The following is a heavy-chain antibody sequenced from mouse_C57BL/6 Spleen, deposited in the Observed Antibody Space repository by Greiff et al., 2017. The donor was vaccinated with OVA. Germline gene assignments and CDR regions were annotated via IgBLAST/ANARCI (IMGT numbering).Heavy chain of an antibody. CDR1: GFSLTSYA. CDR3: ARNYDYGSSYDYAMDY. J-gene: IGHJ4*01. D-gene: IGHD1-1*01. V-gene: IGHV2-9-1*01. Sequence: QVHVKQSGPGLVAPSQSLSITCTVSGFSLTSYAISWVRQPPGKGLEWLGVIWTGGGPNYNSALKSRMSISKDNSKSKIFLRMNSLQTDDTARYYCARNYDYGSSYDYAMDYWGQGTSVTVSS. CDR2: IWTGGGP.